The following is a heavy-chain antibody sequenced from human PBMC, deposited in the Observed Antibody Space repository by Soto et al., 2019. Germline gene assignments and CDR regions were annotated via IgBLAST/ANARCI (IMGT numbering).Heavy chain of an antibody. CDR2: INMDGSST. CDR3: ARGPRGLYHHDY. Sequence: GGSLRLSRAASGFTFSGDWMQLVRQGAGKGLVWVSRINMDGSSTNYADSVKGRFTISRDNAKNTLYLQMNSLRVDDTAVYYCARGPRGLYHHDYWGRGALVTVSS. CDR1: GFTFSGDW. J-gene: IGHJ4*02. D-gene: IGHD2-2*01. V-gene: IGHV3-74*01.